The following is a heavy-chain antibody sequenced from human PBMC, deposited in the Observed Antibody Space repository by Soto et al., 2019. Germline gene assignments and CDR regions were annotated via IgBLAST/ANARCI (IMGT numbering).Heavy chain of an antibody. V-gene: IGHV1-18*01. CDR2: ISGYNGNT. Sequence: QVQLVQSGAEVKKPGASVTVSCKTSGYTFRNYGINWVRQAPGQGLEWMGWISGYNGNTNYAQTVQGRATMTTDTSTGTVYMELRSLKSDDTAIYYCSRFIMVGGWFDPNYYHGMDVWGPGTTVTVSS. CDR1: GYTFRNYG. CDR3: SRFIMVGGWFDPNYYHGMDV. J-gene: IGHJ6*02. D-gene: IGHD6-19*01.